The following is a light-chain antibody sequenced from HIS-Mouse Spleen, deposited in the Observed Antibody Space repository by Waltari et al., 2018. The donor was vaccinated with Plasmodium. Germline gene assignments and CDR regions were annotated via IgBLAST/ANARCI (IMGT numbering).Light chain of an antibody. Sequence: EIVLTQSPGTLSLSPGERATLSCRASQRVSSSSFAWYQQKPGQAPRLLISGASSRATGIPDRFSGSGSGTDFTLTISRLEPEDFAVYYCQQYGSSPYTFGQGTKLEIK. J-gene: IGKJ2*01. CDR2: GAS. V-gene: IGKV3-20*01. CDR1: QRVSSSS. CDR3: QQYGSSPYT.